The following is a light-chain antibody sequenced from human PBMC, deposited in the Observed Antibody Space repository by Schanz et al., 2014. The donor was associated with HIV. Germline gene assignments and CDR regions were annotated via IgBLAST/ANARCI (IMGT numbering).Light chain of an antibody. CDR3: HQRSNWPQT. CDR1: QSVTSNY. J-gene: IGKJ1*01. V-gene: IGKV3-11*01. CDR2: GAS. Sequence: EIVLTQSPATLSLSPGDRATLSCRASQSVTSNYLAWYQQKPGQAPRLLIYGASTRATGIPARFSGSGSGTDFTLTISNLEPEDFAVYYCHQRSNWPQTFGQGTKVEIK.